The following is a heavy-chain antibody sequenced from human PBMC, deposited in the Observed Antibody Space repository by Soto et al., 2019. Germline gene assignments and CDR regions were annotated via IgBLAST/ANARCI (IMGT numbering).Heavy chain of an antibody. J-gene: IGHJ5*02. CDR1: GYTFTTHG. CDR3: ARDLVYCRSGPCYREWFDP. CDR2: VSGDNGHT. V-gene: IGHV1-18*01. D-gene: IGHD2-2*01. Sequence: QVQLVQSGAEVKKPGASVKVSCKASGYTFTTHGISWVRQAPGQGLEWMGWVSGDNGHTTYAQSLQGRVTMTTDTSTNTAYMELRSLRSDDTAVYYCARDLVYCRSGPCYREWFDPWGQGTLVTVSS.